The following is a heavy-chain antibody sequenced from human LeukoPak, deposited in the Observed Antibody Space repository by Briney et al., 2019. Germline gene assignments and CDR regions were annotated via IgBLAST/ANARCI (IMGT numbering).Heavy chain of an antibody. CDR3: ARETYYYGSGSYSPDY. Sequence: SETLSLTCTVSGGSISSDYWSWIRQPPGRGLDWIGYIYYSGSTNYNPSLKSRVTISVDTSRNQFSLKLSSATAADTAVYYCARETYYYGSGSYSPDYWGQGTLVTVSS. V-gene: IGHV4-59*01. CDR1: GGSISSDY. J-gene: IGHJ4*02. D-gene: IGHD3-10*01. CDR2: IYYSGST.